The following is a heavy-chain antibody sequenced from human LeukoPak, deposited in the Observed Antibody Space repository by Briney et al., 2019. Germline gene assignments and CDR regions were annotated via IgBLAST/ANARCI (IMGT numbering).Heavy chain of an antibody. CDR2: INWNGDSR. D-gene: IGHD3-3*01. V-gene: IGHV3-20*04. CDR3: ARVGNSIFGTATDAFDI. J-gene: IGHJ3*02. CDR1: GFTFDDYG. Sequence: GGSLRLSCAASGFTFDDYGMSWVRQVPGKGLEWVSFINWNGDSRGYVDSVKGRFTVSRDKATKSLYLEMNSLRDEDTAFFYCARVGNSIFGTATDAFDIWSQGTLVTVSS.